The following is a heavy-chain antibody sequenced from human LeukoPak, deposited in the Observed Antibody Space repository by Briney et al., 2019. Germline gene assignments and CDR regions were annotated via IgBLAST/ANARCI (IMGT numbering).Heavy chain of an antibody. CDR1: GYSISSGYY. J-gene: IGHJ4*02. D-gene: IGHD6-19*01. CDR3: ARAKVAGIHFDY. CDR2: IYHSGST. Sequence: SETLSLTCTVSGYSISSGYYWGWIRQPPGKGLEWIGSIYHSGSTYYNPSLKSRVTISVDTSKNQFSLKLSSVTAADTAVYYCARAKVAGIHFDYWGQGTLVTVSS. V-gene: IGHV4-38-2*02.